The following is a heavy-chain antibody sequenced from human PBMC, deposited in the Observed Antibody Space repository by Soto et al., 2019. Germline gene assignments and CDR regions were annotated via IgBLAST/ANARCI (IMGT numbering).Heavy chain of an antibody. V-gene: IGHV3-7*03. D-gene: IGHD2-15*01. J-gene: IGHJ6*02. Sequence: LSCEVSGFTFSMYSMSWVRQSPGKGLEWVAKISQDGVDGDYAESVKGRFIISRDNGKNSLHLQLNNLRAEDTAVYYCARDHLILPAHDFFYGSDVWGRGATVTVSS. CDR1: GFTFSMYS. CDR3: ARDHLILPAHDFFYGSDV. CDR2: ISQDGVDG.